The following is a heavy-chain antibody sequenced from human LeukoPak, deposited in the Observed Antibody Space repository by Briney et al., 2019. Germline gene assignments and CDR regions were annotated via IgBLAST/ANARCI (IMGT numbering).Heavy chain of an antibody. CDR3: ARPLWFGSSEGDYYYMDV. CDR2: INHSGST. D-gene: IGHD3-10*01. V-gene: IGHV4-34*01. Sequence: PSETLSLTCAVYGGSFSGYYWSWIRQPPGKGLEWIGEINHSGSTNYNPSLKSRVTISVDTSKNQFSLKLSSVTAADTAVYYCARPLWFGSSEGDYYYMDVWGKGTRVTVSS. J-gene: IGHJ6*03. CDR1: GGSFSGYY.